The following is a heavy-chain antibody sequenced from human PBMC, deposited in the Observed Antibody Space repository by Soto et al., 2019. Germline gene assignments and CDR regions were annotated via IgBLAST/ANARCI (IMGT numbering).Heavy chain of an antibody. J-gene: IGHJ4*02. D-gene: IGHD2-15*01. CDR2: IYHSGSS. CDR3: ARHYAVVLYHFDY. CDR1: GDSISSGDYS. Sequence: PSETLSLTCAVSGDSISSGDYSWNWIRQPPGKGLEWIGYIYHSGSSYYDPSLKSRVTILVDRSKNQFSLKLSSVTAADTAVYYCARHYAVVLYHFDYWGRGTLVTVSS. V-gene: IGHV4-30-2*01.